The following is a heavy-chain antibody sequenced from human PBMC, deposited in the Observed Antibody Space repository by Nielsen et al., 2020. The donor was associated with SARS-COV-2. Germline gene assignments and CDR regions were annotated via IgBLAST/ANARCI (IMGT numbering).Heavy chain of an antibody. CDR1: GYTFTNYD. J-gene: IGHJ4*02. CDR3: VTVPAVAGRAKFDY. V-gene: IGHV1-46*01. Sequence: ASVKVSCKASGYTFTNYDINWVRQAPGQGLEWMGIINPSGGSTSYAQKFQGRVTMTEDTSTDTAYMELSSLTSEDTALYCCVTVPAVAGRAKFDYWGQGTLVTVSS. CDR2: INPSGGST. D-gene: IGHD6-19*01.